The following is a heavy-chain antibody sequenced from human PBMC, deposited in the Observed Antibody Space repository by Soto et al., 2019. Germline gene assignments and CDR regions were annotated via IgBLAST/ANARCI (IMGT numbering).Heavy chain of an antibody. Sequence: QVQLVESGGALVKPGGSLRLSCVASGFTFTDYYMNWIRQTPGKGLEWLSYISSSGTDTNYADSVKGRFTISRDNAKNSIYLRMNSLRVEDTAVYYCAFPSRLPNYWGQGTLVTVSS. J-gene: IGHJ4*02. CDR1: GFTFTDYY. CDR3: AFPSRLPNY. V-gene: IGHV3-11*05. CDR2: ISSSGTDT. D-gene: IGHD6-25*01.